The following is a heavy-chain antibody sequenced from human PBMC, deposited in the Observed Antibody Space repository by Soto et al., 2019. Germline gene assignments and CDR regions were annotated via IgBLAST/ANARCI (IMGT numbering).Heavy chain of an antibody. CDR3: ARDDAAAASTFGI. V-gene: IGHV1-2*04. D-gene: IGHD6-13*01. Sequence: GEGLEWMGWINPNSGGTNYAQKFQGWVTMTRDTSISTAYMELSRLRSDDTAVYYCARDDAAAASTFGIWGQGPMVTLSS. J-gene: IGHJ3*02. CDR2: INPNSGGT.